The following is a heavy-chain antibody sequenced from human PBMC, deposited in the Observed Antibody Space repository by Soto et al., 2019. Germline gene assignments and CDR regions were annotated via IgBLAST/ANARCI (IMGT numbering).Heavy chain of an antibody. D-gene: IGHD3-10*01. CDR2: IRAYNIDT. CDR3: ASGHEVIIGAMDV. Sequence: QVQLVQSGAEVKKPGASVKVSCKSSGYRFETYAISWVRQAPGQGLEWMGWIRAYNIDTYYTQKFQDRVTMTTDTSTGTAYMELRSLRSDDTAVYYCASGHEVIIGAMDVWGQGTTVTVSS. J-gene: IGHJ6*02. CDR1: GYRFETYA. V-gene: IGHV1-18*01.